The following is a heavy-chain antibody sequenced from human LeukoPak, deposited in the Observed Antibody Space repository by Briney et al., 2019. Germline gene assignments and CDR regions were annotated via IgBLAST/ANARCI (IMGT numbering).Heavy chain of an antibody. Sequence: GASVKVSCKASGYTFTSYDINWVRQATGQGLEWMGWMNPNSGNTGYAQKFQGRVTMTRNTSISTAYMELSSLRSEDTAVYYCAREGYYGSGADNYYYYYMDVWGKGTTVTVSS. CDR1: GYTFTSYD. V-gene: IGHV1-8*01. CDR3: AREGYYGSGADNYYYYYMDV. CDR2: MNPNSGNT. D-gene: IGHD3-10*01. J-gene: IGHJ6*03.